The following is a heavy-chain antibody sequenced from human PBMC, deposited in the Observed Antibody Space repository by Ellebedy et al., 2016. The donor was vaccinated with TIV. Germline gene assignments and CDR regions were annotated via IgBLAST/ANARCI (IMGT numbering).Heavy chain of an antibody. D-gene: IGHD4-11*01. CDR1: GGSISSSSYY. Sequence: SETLSLXXTVSGGSISSSSYYWGWIRQPPGKELEWIGSIYYSGSTYYNPSLKSRVTISVDTSKNQFSLKLSSVTAADTAVYYCARATTVTTVVPWFDPWGQGTLVTVSS. J-gene: IGHJ5*02. CDR2: IYYSGST. CDR3: ARATTVTTVVPWFDP. V-gene: IGHV4-39*01.